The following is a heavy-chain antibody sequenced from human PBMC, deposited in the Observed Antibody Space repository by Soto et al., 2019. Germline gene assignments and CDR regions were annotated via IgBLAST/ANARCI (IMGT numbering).Heavy chain of an antibody. CDR3: PRDVRSRRYDL. D-gene: IGHD3-10*02. Sequence: QVQLVESGGGVVQPGRSLRLSCAASGFTFRNYGMHWVRQAPGKGLEWLAVIWYDGSNKYYADSVKGRFTISRDNSKNTLYLEMNSLRDEDTAVYYCPRDVRSRRYDLWGQGTLVIVSS. CDR2: IWYDGSNK. CDR1: GFTFRNYG. V-gene: IGHV3-33*01. J-gene: IGHJ5*02.